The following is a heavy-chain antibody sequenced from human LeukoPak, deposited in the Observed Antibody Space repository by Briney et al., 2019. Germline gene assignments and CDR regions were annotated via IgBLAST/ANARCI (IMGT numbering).Heavy chain of an antibody. CDR2: IKQDGSEK. CDR1: GFTFSSYW. D-gene: IGHD6-19*01. CDR3: ASLDSGWYRAFDI. Sequence: GALGLSCAASGFTFSSYWMSWVRQAPGKGLEWVANIKQDGSEKYYVDSVKGRFTISRDNAKNSLYLQMDSLRAEDTAVYYCASLDSGWYRAFDIWGQGTMVTVSS. V-gene: IGHV3-7*01. J-gene: IGHJ3*02.